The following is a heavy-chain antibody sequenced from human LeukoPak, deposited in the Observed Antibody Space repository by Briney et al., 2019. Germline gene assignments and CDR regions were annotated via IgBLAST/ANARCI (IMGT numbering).Heavy chain of an antibody. D-gene: IGHD4-17*01. Sequence: TGGSLRLSCAASGFSFSSFAMTWVRQAPGKGLEWVSSTTGGHYATYNTDSVKGRFTISRDNAKNTLYLQMNSLGADDTAIYYCTKDPNGDYIGAFDPWGQGTLVTVSS. CDR1: GFSFSSFA. V-gene: IGHV3-23*01. CDR3: TKDPNGDYIGAFDP. J-gene: IGHJ5*02. CDR2: TTGGHYAT.